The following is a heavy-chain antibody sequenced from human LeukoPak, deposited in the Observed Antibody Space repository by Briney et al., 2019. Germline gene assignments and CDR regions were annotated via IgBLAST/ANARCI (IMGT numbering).Heavy chain of an antibody. CDR1: GGSISSGGYS. V-gene: IGHV4-30-4*08. CDR3: ARLPPDYGDKGAFDI. J-gene: IGHJ3*02. D-gene: IGHD4-17*01. CDR2: IYYSGST. Sequence: KPSQTLSLTCAVSGGSISSGGYSWSWIRQPPGKGLEWIGYIYYSGSTYYNPSLKSRVTISVDTSKNQFSLKLSSVTAADTAVYYCARLPPDYGDKGAFDIWGQGTMVTVSS.